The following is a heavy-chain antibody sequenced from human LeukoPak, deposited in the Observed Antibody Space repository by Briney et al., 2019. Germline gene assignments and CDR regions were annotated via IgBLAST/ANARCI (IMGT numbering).Heavy chain of an antibody. V-gene: IGHV1-46*01. Sequence: ASVKVSCKASGYTFSNYYLHWVRQAPGQGLEWMGIINPSGGSTTYAQKFQGRVTMTRDTSTRTVYMELSSLRSEDTAVYYCARDQKGCSGGICPYYYYDMDVWGQGTTVAVSS. J-gene: IGHJ6*02. CDR2: INPSGGST. D-gene: IGHD2-15*01. CDR1: GYTFSNYY. CDR3: ARDQKGCSGGICPYYYYDMDV.